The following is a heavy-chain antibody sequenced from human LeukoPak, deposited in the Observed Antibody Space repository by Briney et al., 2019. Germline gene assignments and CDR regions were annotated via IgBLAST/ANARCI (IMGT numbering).Heavy chain of an antibody. V-gene: IGHV1-69*01. CDR1: GGTFSSYA. J-gene: IGHJ3*02. CDR3: TRDSYSSGWLNDAFDI. D-gene: IGHD6-19*01. CDR2: IIPIFGTA. Sequence: SVKVSCKASGGTFSSYAISWVRQAPGQGLEWMGGIIPIFGTANYAQKFQGRVTITADESTSTAYMELSSLRSGDTAVYYCTRDSYSSGWLNDAFDIWGQGTMVTVSS.